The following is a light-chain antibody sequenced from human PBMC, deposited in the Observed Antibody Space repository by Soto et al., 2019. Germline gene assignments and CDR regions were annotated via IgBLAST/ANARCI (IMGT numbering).Light chain of an antibody. V-gene: IGLV1-44*01. CDR1: TSNIARNT. Sequence: QTVVTQPPSASGTPGQRVTISCSGSTSNIARNTVNWYQQLPGTAPKLLVHANNQRPSGVPDRFSGSKSGTSASLAISWLQSEEADYYCAAWDDSLNGYVFGTGTKLTVL. CDR2: ANN. CDR3: AAWDDSLNGYV. J-gene: IGLJ1*01.